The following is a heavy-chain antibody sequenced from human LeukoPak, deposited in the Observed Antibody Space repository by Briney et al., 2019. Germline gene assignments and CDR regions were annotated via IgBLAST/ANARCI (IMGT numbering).Heavy chain of an antibody. V-gene: IGHV1-2*02. CDR3: ARGRTPAGGRVLDGY. D-gene: IGHD6-13*01. CDR2: INPNSGGT. CDR1: GYTFTDYY. J-gene: IGHJ4*02. Sequence: ASVKVSCKASGYTFTDYYMHWVRQAPGQGLEWMGCINPNSGGTDYAQKSQGRVTMTRATSISTAYMELSSLTSDDTAIYYCARGRTPAGGRVLDGYWGQGTLVTVSS.